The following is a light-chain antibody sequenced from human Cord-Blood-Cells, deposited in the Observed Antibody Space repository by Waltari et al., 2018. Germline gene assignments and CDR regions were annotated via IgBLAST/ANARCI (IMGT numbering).Light chain of an antibody. Sequence: IQMTKSPSSLSASVGVRVTIACQASQDISNYLNWYLQKPGEAPKLLIYDASNLKTGVPTRFSGSGSGTDFTFTISRLQPEDIATYYCQQYDNRRTFGQGTKVEIK. CDR2: DAS. V-gene: IGKV1-33*01. CDR1: QDISNY. J-gene: IGKJ1*01. CDR3: QQYDNRRT.